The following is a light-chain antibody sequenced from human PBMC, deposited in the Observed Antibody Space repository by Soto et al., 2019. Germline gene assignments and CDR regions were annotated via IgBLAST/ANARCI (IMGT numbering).Light chain of an antibody. J-gene: IGLJ2*01. CDR2: DVS. CDR1: SSDVGGYNY. CDR3: SSYTTSSTVV. Sequence: QSVLTQPASVSGSPGQSITISCTGSSSDVGGYNYVSWYQQHHPGKAPKLMIYDVSNRPSAVSNRFSGSKSGNTASLTISGLQAEDEDDYYCSSYTTSSTVVFGGGTKVTVL. V-gene: IGLV2-14*03.